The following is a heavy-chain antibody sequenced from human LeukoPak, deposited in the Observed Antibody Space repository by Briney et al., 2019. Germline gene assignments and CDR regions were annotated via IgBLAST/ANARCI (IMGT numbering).Heavy chain of an antibody. CDR1: GGSFSGYY. V-gene: IGHV4-34*01. CDR2: INHSGST. D-gene: IGHD2-2*01. Sequence: SETLSLTCAVYGGSFSGYYWSWIRQPPGKGLGWIGEINHSGSTNYNPSLKSRVTISVDTSKNQFSLKLSSVTAADTAVYYCARLLFRYCSSTSCYRYYFDYWGQGTLVTVSS. CDR3: ARLLFRYCSSTSCYRYYFDY. J-gene: IGHJ4*02.